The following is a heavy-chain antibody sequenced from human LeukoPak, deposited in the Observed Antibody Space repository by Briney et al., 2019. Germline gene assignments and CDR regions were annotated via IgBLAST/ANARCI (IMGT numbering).Heavy chain of an antibody. CDR1: GFTFSNYG. V-gene: IGHV3-30*18. CDR3: AKDRGYCSGGSCYFIDY. Sequence: TGRSLRLSCAASGFTFSNYGMHWVRQAPGKGPEWVAVISYDGSNKYYGDSVKGRFTISRDNSKNTLYLEMNSLRAEATAVYYCAKDRGYCSGGSCYFIDYWGQGTLVTVSS. CDR2: ISYDGSNK. J-gene: IGHJ4*02. D-gene: IGHD2-15*01.